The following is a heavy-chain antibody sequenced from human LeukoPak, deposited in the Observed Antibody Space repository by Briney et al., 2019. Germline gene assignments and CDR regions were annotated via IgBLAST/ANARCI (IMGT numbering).Heavy chain of an antibody. CDR3: ARDNTYDFWSGYYYTSDYYYYYYMDV. Sequence: ASAKVSCKASGYTFTGYYMHWVRQAPGQGLEWMGWISAYNGNTNYAQKLQGRVTMTTDTSTSTAYMELRSLRSDDTAVYYCARDNTYDFWSGYYYTSDYYYYYYMDVWGKGTTVTVSS. D-gene: IGHD3-3*01. V-gene: IGHV1-18*04. CDR2: ISAYNGNT. CDR1: GYTFTGYY. J-gene: IGHJ6*03.